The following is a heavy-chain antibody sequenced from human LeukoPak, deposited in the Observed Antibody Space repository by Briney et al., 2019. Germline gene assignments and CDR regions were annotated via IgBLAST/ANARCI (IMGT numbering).Heavy chain of an antibody. D-gene: IGHD2-2*01. V-gene: IGHV4-34*01. CDR1: GGSFSGYY. CDR3: ARGHIVVVPAAMGWFDP. CDR2: INHSGST. J-gene: IGHJ5*02. Sequence: PSETLSLTCAVYGGSFSGYYWSWIRQPPGKGLEWIGEINHSGSTTYNPSLKSRVTISVDTSKNQFSLKLSSVTAADTAVYYCARGHIVVVPAAMGWFDPWGQGTLVTVSS.